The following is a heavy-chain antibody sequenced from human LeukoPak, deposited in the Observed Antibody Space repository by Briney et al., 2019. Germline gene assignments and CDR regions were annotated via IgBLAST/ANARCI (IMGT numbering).Heavy chain of an antibody. D-gene: IGHD2-15*01. CDR2: ISDNGNDK. CDR1: GFTFSSYG. Sequence: GGSLRLSCAASGFTFSSYGMHWVRQAPGKGLEWVAVISDNGNDKYYVDSVKGRFTISRDNSKNTVYLQMNSLRPEDTALYYCASGLLGRRGGSCYPTDYWGQGTLVTVSS. CDR3: ASGLLGRRGGSCYPTDY. V-gene: IGHV3-30*03. J-gene: IGHJ4*02.